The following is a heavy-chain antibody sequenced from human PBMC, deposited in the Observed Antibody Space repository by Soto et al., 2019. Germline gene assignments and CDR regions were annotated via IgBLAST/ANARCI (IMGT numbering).Heavy chain of an antibody. CDR2: INPSGGST. D-gene: IGHD5-12*01. J-gene: IGHJ3*02. Sequence: ASVKVSCKASGYTFTSYYMHWVRQAPGQRHERMGIINPSGGSTSYAQKLQGRVTMTRDTSTSTVYMELSSLRSEDTAVYYCARLDDSGYDLGLRIWGQGTMVTVS. CDR1: GYTFTSYY. CDR3: ARLDDSGYDLGLRI. V-gene: IGHV1-46*01.